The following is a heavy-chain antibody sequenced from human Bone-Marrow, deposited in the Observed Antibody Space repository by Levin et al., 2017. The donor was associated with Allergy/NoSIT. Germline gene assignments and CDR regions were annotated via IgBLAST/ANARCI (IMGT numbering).Heavy chain of an antibody. CDR1: GFTFSSYD. D-gene: IGHD6-19*01. CDR2: IGTAGDT. J-gene: IGHJ4*02. CDR3: ARGSRYSSGWHLFDY. V-gene: IGHV3-13*01. Sequence: PSETLSLTCAASGFTFSSYDMHWVRQATGKGLEWVSAIGTAGDTYYPGSVKGRFTISRENAKNSLYLQMNSLRAGDTAVYYCARGSRYSSGWHLFDYWGQGTLVTVSS.